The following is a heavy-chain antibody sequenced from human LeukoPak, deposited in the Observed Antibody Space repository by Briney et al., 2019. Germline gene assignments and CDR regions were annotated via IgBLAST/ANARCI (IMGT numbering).Heavy chain of an antibody. CDR2: IYYTGST. CDR1: GGSISNYY. J-gene: IGHJ4*02. Sequence: SKTLSLTCTVSGGSISNYYWTWIRQPPGKGLEWIGYIYYTGSTNCNPSLKSRVTISVDTSKNQFSLKLSSVTAADTAVYHCARHAAPDMDYFDYWGQGTLVTVSS. D-gene: IGHD2-15*01. CDR3: ARHAAPDMDYFDY. V-gene: IGHV4-59*08.